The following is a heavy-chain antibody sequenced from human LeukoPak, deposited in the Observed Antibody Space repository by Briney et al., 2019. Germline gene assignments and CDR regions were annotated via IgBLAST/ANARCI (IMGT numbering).Heavy chain of an antibody. CDR3: AREGRGSGWAVLYYYYYMDV. J-gene: IGHJ6*03. CDR1: EFTFSIYW. D-gene: IGHD6-19*01. CDR2: ISPDGGEK. Sequence: GGSLRLSCEASEFTFSIYWMGWVRQAPGKRPEWVANISPDGGEKYYVDSVKGRFTISRDNAKNSLYLQMNSLRAEDTAVYYCAREGRGSGWAVLYYYYYMDVWGKGTTVTISS. V-gene: IGHV3-7*01.